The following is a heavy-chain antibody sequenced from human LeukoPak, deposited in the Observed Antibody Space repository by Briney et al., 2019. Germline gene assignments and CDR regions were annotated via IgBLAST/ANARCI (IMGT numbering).Heavy chain of an antibody. D-gene: IGHD3-10*01. V-gene: IGHV3-64D*06. CDR3: VKSVYSSYYYGSGSFLP. CDR2: ITSNGGTT. CDR1: GFSFSSYA. Sequence: GGSLRLSCSASGFSFSSYAMHWVRQAPGKGLEYVSAITSNGGTTYYADSVKGRFSISRDNSKNTLYLQMSSLRAEDTAVYYCVKSVYSSYYYGSGSFLPWGQGTLVTVSS. J-gene: IGHJ5*02.